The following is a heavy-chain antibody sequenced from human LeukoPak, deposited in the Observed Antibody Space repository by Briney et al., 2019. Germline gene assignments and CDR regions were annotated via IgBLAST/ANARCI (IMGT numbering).Heavy chain of an antibody. Sequence: GGSLRLSCAASGFTFSSYAMSWVRQAPGKGLEWVSAISGSGGSTYYADSVKGRFTISRDNSKNTLYLQMNSLRAEDTAVYCCAKETTAIAAADTEFDYWGQGTLVTVSS. D-gene: IGHD6-13*01. J-gene: IGHJ4*02. CDR2: ISGSGGST. CDR3: AKETTAIAAADTEFDY. V-gene: IGHV3-23*01. CDR1: GFTFSSYA.